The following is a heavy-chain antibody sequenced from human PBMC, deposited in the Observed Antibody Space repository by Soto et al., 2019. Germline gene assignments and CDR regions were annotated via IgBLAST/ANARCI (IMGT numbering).Heavy chain of an antibody. V-gene: IGHV4-39*01. Sequence: QLQLQESGPGLVKPSETLSLTCTVSGGSISSSSYYWGWIRQPPGKGLEWIGSIYYSGSTYYNPSLKSRVTISVDTSKNQFSLKLSSVTAADTAVYYCARLETVLSSFRTAIIQEYDSSGNLGTWGQGTLVTVSS. D-gene: IGHD3-22*01. CDR1: GGSISSSSYY. J-gene: IGHJ5*02. CDR3: ARLETVLSSFRTAIIQEYDSSGNLGT. CDR2: IYYSGST.